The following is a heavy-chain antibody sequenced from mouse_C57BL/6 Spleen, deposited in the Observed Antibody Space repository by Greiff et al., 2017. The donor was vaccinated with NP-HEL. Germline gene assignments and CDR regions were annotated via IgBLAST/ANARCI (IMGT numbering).Heavy chain of an antibody. D-gene: IGHD1-1*01. V-gene: IGHV1-59*01. J-gene: IGHJ3*01. CDR1: GYTFTSYW. Sequence: VQLQQPGAELVRPGTSVKLSCKASGYTFTSYWMHWVKQRPGQGLEWIGVIDPSDSYTNYTQKFKGKATLTVDPSASTAYMQLSSLTSEYSAVYYCARTYYYGSSPAWFAYWGQGTLVTVSA. CDR3: ARTYYYGSSPAWFAY. CDR2: IDPSDSYT.